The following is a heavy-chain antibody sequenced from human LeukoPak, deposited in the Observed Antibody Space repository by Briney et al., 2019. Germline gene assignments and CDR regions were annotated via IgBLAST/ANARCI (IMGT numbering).Heavy chain of an antibody. J-gene: IGHJ4*02. CDR1: GDSFSYFY. V-gene: IGHV4-59*08. D-gene: IGHD1-26*01. CDR2: IYNSGST. CDR3: ASVSKDSGSYYGVDY. Sequence: SETLSLTCTVSGDSFSYFYWSWIRQPPGKGLEWIGYIYNSGSTNYNPSLKSRVTISLDTSKNQFSLKLSSVTAADTAVYFCASVSKDSGSYYGVDYWGQGTLVTVSS.